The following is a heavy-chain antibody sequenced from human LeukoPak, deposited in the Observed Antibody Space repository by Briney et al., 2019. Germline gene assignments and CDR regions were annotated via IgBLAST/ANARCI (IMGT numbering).Heavy chain of an antibody. D-gene: IGHD2-15*01. V-gene: IGHV3-48*04. CDR1: GFTFSSYA. CDR3: ARPLPSGSLRFDL. J-gene: IGHJ4*02. CDR2: ISSSSSTI. Sequence: GGSLGLSCAASGFTFSSYAMSWVRQAPGKGLEWVSYISSSSSTIYYADSVKGRFTISRDNAKNTVYLQMNSLRAEDTAVYYCARPLPSGSLRFDLWGQGTLVTVSS.